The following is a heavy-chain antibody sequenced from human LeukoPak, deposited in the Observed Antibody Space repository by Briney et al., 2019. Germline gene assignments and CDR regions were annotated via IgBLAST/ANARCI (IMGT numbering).Heavy chain of an antibody. J-gene: IGHJ4*02. D-gene: IGHD3-16*02. CDR3: ARLTYDYVWGSYRFEGFDY. CDR2: IYYSGST. CDR1: GGSISSSSYY. Sequence: SETLSLTCTVSGGSISSSSYYWGWIRQPPGKGLEWIGSIYYSGSTYYNPSLKSRVTISVDTSKNQFSLKLSSVTAADTAVYYCARLTYDYVWGSYRFEGFDYWGQGTLVTVSS. V-gene: IGHV4-39*01.